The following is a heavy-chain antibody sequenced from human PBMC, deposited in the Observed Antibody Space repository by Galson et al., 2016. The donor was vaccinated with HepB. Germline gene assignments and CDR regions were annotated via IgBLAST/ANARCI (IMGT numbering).Heavy chain of an antibody. CDR1: GGTFSNYA. J-gene: IGHJ4*02. Sequence: SVKVSCKAPGGTFSNYAISWVRQAPGQGLEWMGWINTNNGDATYAQGFTGRFVFSMDPSVSTAFLQISSLKVDDTAVYYCARDPLALWGQGTLVTVSS. CDR3: ARDPLAL. CDR2: INTNNGDA. V-gene: IGHV7-4-1*02.